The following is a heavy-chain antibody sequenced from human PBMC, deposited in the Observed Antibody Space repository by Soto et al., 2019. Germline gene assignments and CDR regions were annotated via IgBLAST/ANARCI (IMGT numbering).Heavy chain of an antibody. Sequence: ASVKVSCKASGYTFTRYGISWVRQAPGQGLEWMGWISAGNGNTNYAQKLQGRVTMTTDTSTSTAYMELRGLRSDDTAVYYCARVREYSSSLGNWFDPWGQGTRVTVSS. V-gene: IGHV1-18*01. CDR2: ISAGNGNT. D-gene: IGHD6-6*01. CDR1: GYTFTRYG. CDR3: ARVREYSSSLGNWFDP. J-gene: IGHJ5*02.